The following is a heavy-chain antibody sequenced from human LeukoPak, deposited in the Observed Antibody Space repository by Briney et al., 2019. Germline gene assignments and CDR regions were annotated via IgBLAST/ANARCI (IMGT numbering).Heavy chain of an antibody. D-gene: IGHD2-2*02. CDR3: ARERNYCSSTSCYIGSFDY. CDR2: IYYSGST. J-gene: IGHJ4*02. V-gene: IGHV4-30-4*01. Sequence: SQTLSLTCTVSGGSISSGDYYWSWIRQPPGKGLEWIGYIYYSGSTYYNPSLKSRVTISVDTSKNQFSLKLSSVTAADTAVYYCARERNYCSSTSCYIGSFDYWGQGTLVTVSS. CDR1: GGSISSGDYY.